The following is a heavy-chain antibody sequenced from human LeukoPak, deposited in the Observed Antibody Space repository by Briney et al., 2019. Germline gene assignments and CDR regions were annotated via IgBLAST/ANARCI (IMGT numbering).Heavy chain of an antibody. CDR1: GGTFSSYA. J-gene: IGHJ1*01. D-gene: IGHD3-9*01. CDR2: ITPMFGTA. CDR3: ARDSSEFRSLIFH. Sequence: SVTVSCKASGGTFSSYAINWVRQAPGQGLEWMGGITPMFGTAKYAQKFQGRVTITADESTSTAYMELSSLRSEDTAVYYCARDSSEFRSLIFHWGQGTLVTVSS. V-gene: IGHV1-69*13.